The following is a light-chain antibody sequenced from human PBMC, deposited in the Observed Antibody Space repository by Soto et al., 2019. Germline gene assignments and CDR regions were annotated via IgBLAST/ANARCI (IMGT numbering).Light chain of an antibody. J-gene: IGLJ1*01. CDR2: AVS. CDR1: SSDVGGYNY. CDR3: SSYTSSITYV. Sequence: QSVLTQPASVSGSPGQSITISCTGTSSDVGGYNYVSWYQQHPGKAPKLMIFAVSNRPSGVSNRFSGSKSGNTASLTISGLQAADEADYYCSSYTSSITYVFRTGTKVTVL. V-gene: IGLV2-14*01.